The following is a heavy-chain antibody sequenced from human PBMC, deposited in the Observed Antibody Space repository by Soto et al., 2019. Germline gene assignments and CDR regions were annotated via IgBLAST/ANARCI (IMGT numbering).Heavy chain of an antibody. CDR2: IYHSGTT. Sequence: NPSETLSRTCAVSGASISNTDWWSFFRQPPGKGLECIGEIYHSGTTNCDPSLKSRVTISMDKSKSLFSLTLTSLTAADTAVYYCAIPGAGDFDYWGQGTLVTVSS. CDR3: AIPGAGDFDY. V-gene: IGHV4-4*02. J-gene: IGHJ4*02. CDR1: GASISNTDW. D-gene: IGHD1-26*01.